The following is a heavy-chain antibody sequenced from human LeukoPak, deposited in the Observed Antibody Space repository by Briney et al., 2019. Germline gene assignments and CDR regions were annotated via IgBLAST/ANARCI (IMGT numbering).Heavy chain of an antibody. CDR1: GGSISSYY. V-gene: IGHV4-59*12. CDR3: ARDHYGDAEGFDI. D-gene: IGHD4-17*01. J-gene: IGHJ3*02. CDR2: IYYSGST. Sequence: PSETLSLTCTVSGGSISSYYWSWIRQPPGKGLEWIGYIYYSGSTNYNPSLKSRVTMSVDTSKNQFSLKLSSVTAADTAVYYCARDHYGDAEGFDIWGQGTMVTVSS.